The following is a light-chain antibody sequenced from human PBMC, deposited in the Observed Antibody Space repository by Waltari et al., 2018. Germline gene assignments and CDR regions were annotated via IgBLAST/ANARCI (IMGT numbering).Light chain of an antibody. V-gene: IGLV3-10*01. Sequence: SYELTQTPSVSVSPGQTPRITCSGQELPRKYAHWFQQKSGQAPRLVIYEDTKRPSGIPERFSGSSSGTVATLTITGAQVDDEADYYCYSSDSTGLRVFGGGTTVVVL. CDR3: YSSDSTGLRV. J-gene: IGLJ1*01. CDR2: EDT. CDR1: ELPRKY.